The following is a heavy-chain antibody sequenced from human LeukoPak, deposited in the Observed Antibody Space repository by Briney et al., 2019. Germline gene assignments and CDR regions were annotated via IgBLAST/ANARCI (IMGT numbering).Heavy chain of an antibody. CDR1: GYTFTSYD. D-gene: IGHD5-24*01. V-gene: IGHV1-2*02. Sequence: ASVKVSCKASGYTFTSYDINWVRQAPGQGLEWMGWINPNSGGTNYAQKFQGRVTMTRDTSISTAYMELSRLRSDDTAVYYCASQGERRGIDYWGQGTLVTVSS. J-gene: IGHJ4*02. CDR3: ASQGERRGIDY. CDR2: INPNSGGT.